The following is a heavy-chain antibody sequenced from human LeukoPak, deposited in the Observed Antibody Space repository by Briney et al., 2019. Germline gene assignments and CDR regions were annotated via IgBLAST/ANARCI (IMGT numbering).Heavy chain of an antibody. Sequence: KTSETLSLTCTVSSGSISSSSYYWGWICQPPGKGREWIGSIYYSGSTYYNPSLKSRVTISVDTSKNQFSLKLSSVTAADTAVYYCARHKAGVVVPAYYFDYWGQGTLVTVSS. V-gene: IGHV4-39*01. D-gene: IGHD2-2*01. CDR3: ARHKAGVVVPAYYFDY. CDR2: IYYSGST. CDR1: SGSISSSSYY. J-gene: IGHJ4*02.